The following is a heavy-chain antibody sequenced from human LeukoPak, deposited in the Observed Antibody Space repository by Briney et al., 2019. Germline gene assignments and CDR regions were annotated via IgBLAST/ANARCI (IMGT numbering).Heavy chain of an antibody. CDR3: AKDSRITIFGPIDY. J-gene: IGHJ4*02. Sequence: GGSLRLSCAASGFTFDDYAMHWVRQAPGKGLEWVSGISWNSGSIGYADSVKGRFTISRDNAKNSLYLQMNSLRAEDTALYYCAKDSRITIFGPIDYWGQGTLVTVSS. CDR1: GFTFDDYA. CDR2: ISWNSGSI. D-gene: IGHD3-3*01. V-gene: IGHV3-9*01.